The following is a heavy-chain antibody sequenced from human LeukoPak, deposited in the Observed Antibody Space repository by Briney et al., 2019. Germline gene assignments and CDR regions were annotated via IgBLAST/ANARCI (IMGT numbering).Heavy chain of an antibody. D-gene: IGHD3-3*01. CDR2: ISYDGSNK. J-gene: IGHJ4*02. CDR3: AKQAGWRGYFSFLPFDF. CDR1: GFSFSTYT. Sequence: GGSLRLSCAASGFSFSTYTMHRVRQAPGKGLECVAVISYDGSNKYYADSVKGRFTIYRDNSKNTLYLQMNSLRADDTAVYFCAKQAGWRGYFSFLPFDFWGRGTLVTGSS. V-gene: IGHV3-30-3*02.